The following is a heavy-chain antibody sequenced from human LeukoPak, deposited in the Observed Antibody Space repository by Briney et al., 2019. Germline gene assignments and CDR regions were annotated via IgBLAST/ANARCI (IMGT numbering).Heavy chain of an antibody. CDR3: ARHAEYSSSVFDY. D-gene: IGHD6-6*01. J-gene: IGHJ4*02. CDR1: GGSISSYY. CDR2: IYYSGST. Sequence: SETLSLTCTVSGGSISSYYWSWIRQPPGKGLEWIGYIYYSGSTNYNPSLKSRVTISEDTSKNQFSLKLSSVTAADTAVYYCARHAEYSSSVFDYWGQGTLVTVSS. V-gene: IGHV4-59*08.